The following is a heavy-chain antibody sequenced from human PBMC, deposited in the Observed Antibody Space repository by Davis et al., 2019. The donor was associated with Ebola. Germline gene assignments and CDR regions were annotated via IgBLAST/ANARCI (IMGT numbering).Heavy chain of an antibody. CDR2: ISWNSGSI. CDR3: AKVLIVLMVYAPLDY. J-gene: IGHJ4*02. CDR1: GFTFDDYA. V-gene: IGHV3-9*01. D-gene: IGHD2-8*01. Sequence: PGGSLRLSCAASGFTFDDYAMHWVRQAPGKGLEWVSGISWNSGSIGYADSVKGRFTISRDNSKNTLYLQMNSLRAEDTAVYYCAKVLIVLMVYAPLDYWGQGTLVTVSS.